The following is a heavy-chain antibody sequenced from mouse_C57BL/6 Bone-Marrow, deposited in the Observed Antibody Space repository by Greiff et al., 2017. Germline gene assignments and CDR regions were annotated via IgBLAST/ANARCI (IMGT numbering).Heavy chain of an antibody. CDR3: AAALTEDY. CDR2: INPSTGGT. J-gene: IGHJ2*01. V-gene: IGHV1-42*01. Sequence: VQLQQSGPELVKPGASVKISCKASGYSFTGYYMNWVKQSPEKSLEWIGEINPSTGGTTYNQKFKAKATLTVDKSSSTAYMQLKSLTSEDSAVYYCAAALTEDYWGQGTTLTVSS. D-gene: IGHD4-1*01. CDR1: GYSFTGYY.